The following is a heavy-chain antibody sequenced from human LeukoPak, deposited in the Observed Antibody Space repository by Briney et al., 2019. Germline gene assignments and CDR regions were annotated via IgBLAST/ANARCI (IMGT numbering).Heavy chain of an antibody. CDR3: ARARGRNIVVVPAAIYYFDY. CDR2: IIPIFGTA. Sequence: SVKVSCKASGGTFSSYAIGWVRQAPGQGLEWMGGIIPIFGTADYAQKFQGRVTITADESTSTAYMELSSLRSEDTAVYYCARARGRNIVVVPAAIYYFDYWGQGTLVTVSS. J-gene: IGHJ4*02. CDR1: GGTFSSYA. D-gene: IGHD2-2*02. V-gene: IGHV1-69*01.